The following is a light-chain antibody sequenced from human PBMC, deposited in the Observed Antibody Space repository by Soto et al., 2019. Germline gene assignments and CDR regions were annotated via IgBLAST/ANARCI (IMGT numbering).Light chain of an antibody. J-gene: IGLJ3*02. CDR2: EVS. CDR3: SSYVTSGTLV. CDR1: SSDIGGSDY. Sequence: QSVLTQAASVSGSPGQSITISCTGTSSDIGGSDYVSWYQKHPGKAPKVIIYEVSDRPSGVSDRFSGSKSGNTASLTIAGLQAEDEADYYCSSYVTSGTLVFGGGTKRTVL. V-gene: IGLV2-14*01.